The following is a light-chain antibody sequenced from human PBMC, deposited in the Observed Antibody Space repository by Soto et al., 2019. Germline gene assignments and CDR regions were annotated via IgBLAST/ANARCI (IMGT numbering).Light chain of an antibody. CDR2: AAS. Sequence: EIQMTQSPSSVSASVGDRAALSCRASQGISSWLAWYQQKPGKAPKLLIYAASSLHRGVPARFSGSGSGTDFTLTISSLQPEVVATYCWQQDNSFPVTFGGGTKVEIK. CDR3: QQDNSFPVT. CDR1: QGISSW. J-gene: IGKJ4*01. V-gene: IGKV1-12*01.